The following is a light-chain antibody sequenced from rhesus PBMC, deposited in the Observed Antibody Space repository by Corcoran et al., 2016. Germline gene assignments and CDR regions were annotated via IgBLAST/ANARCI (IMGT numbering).Light chain of an antibody. CDR3: LQYNSSPYS. V-gene: IGKV1-22*01. Sequence: DIQMTQSPSSLSASVGDTVTISCQASQGISRWLAWYQQKPRNPPKLLSYEASRLQSWVPSRFSGSGSGTDFTRTIISLQPEDFATYYCLQYNSSPYSFGQGTKVEIK. CDR2: EAS. CDR1: QGISRW. J-gene: IGKJ2*01.